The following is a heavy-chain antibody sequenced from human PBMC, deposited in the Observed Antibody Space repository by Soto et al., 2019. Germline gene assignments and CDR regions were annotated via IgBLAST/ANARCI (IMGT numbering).Heavy chain of an antibody. V-gene: IGHV4-39*02. D-gene: IGHD3-9*01. Sequence: KTSETLSLTCTVSGGSISSSSYYWGWIRQPPGKGLEWIGSIYYSGSTYYNPSLKSRVTISVDTSKNQFSLKLSSVTAADTAVYYCARESYDILTGYSGPFDYWGQGTLVTVSS. CDR3: ARESYDILTGYSGPFDY. J-gene: IGHJ4*02. CDR2: IYYSGST. CDR1: GGSISSSSYY.